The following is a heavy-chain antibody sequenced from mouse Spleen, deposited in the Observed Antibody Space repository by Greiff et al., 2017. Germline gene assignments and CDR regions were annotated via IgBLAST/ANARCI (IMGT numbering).Heavy chain of an antibody. CDR2: IDPSDSYT. CDR3: ARERGLSYYAKDY. V-gene: IGHV1-59*01. CDR1: GYTFTSYW. Sequence: QVQLQQPGAELVRPGTSVKLSCKASGYTFTSYWMHWVKQRPGQGLEWIGVIDPSDSYTNYNQKFKGKATLTVDTSSSTAYMQLSSLTSEDSAVYYCARERGLSYYAKDYWGQGTSVTVSS. J-gene: IGHJ4*01.